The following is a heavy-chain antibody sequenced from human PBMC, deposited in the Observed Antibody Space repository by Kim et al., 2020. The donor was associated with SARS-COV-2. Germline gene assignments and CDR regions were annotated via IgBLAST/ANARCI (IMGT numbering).Heavy chain of an antibody. D-gene: IGHD3-10*01. Sequence: GGSLRLSCAASGFTFSGYAMSWVRQAPGKGLEWVSAISGNGGSTYYADSVKGRFTISRDNTKNTLYLQMNSLRAENAAVTYCAKGYGSGTYWGLDYWGQGTLVTVSS. CDR1: GFTFSGYA. CDR2: ISGNGGST. J-gene: IGHJ4*02. V-gene: IGHV3-23*01. CDR3: AKGYGSGTYWGLDY.